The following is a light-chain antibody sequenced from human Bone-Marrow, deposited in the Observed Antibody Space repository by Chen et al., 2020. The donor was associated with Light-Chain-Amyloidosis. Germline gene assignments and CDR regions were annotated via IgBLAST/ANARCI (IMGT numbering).Light chain of an antibody. CDR2: RDT. J-gene: IGLJ2*01. V-gene: IGLV3-25*03. CDR3: QSADSSGTDEVI. Sequence: SYELTQPPSVSVSPGQTARITCSGDDLPTKYAYWYQQKPGQAPVLVIHRDTERPSGISERFSGSSSGTTATFTISGVQAEDEGDYHCQSADSSGTDEVIFGGGTKLTVL. CDR1: DLPTKY.